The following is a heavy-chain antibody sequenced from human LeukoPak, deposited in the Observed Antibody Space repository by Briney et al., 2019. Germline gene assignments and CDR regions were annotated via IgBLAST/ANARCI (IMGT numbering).Heavy chain of an antibody. V-gene: IGHV3-48*03. D-gene: IGHD2-15*01. Sequence: GGSLRLSCAASGFTFSSYEMNWVRQAPGKGLEWVSYISSSGSTIYYADSVKGRFTISRDNAKNSLYLQMNSLRAEDTAVYYCASFCSGGSCYPWTSNYWGQGTLVTVSS. CDR2: ISSSGSTI. CDR1: GFTFSSYE. J-gene: IGHJ4*02. CDR3: ASFCSGGSCYPWTSNY.